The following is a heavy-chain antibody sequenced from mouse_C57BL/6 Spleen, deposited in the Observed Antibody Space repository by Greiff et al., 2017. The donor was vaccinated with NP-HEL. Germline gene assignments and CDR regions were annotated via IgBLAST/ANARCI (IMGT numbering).Heavy chain of an antibody. V-gene: IGHV6-3*01. J-gene: IGHJ2*01. Sequence: EVMVEESGGGLVQPGGSMKLSCVASGFTFSNSWMNWVRQSPEKGLEWVAQIRLKSDNYATHYAESVKGRFTISRDDSKSSVYLQMNNLRAEDTGIYYCAGLGGYYDYDDWGKGTTLTVSS. CDR3: AGLGGYYDYDD. CDR1: GFTFSNSW. CDR2: IRLKSDNYAT. D-gene: IGHD2-3*01.